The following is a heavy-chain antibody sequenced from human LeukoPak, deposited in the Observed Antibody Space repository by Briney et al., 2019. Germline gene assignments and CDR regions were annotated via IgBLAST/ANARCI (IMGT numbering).Heavy chain of an antibody. CDR3: ARALTFYDSSGYYDY. V-gene: IGHV3-11*01. D-gene: IGHD3-22*01. J-gene: IGHJ4*02. CDR1: GFTFSDYY. Sequence: KPGGSLRLSCAASGFTFSDYYMSWIRQAPGKGLEWVSYISDSGSTVYYADAVKGRFTISRDNAKNSLYLQMNSLRAEDTAVYFCARALTFYDSSGYYDYWGQGTLVTVSS. CDR2: ISDSGSTV.